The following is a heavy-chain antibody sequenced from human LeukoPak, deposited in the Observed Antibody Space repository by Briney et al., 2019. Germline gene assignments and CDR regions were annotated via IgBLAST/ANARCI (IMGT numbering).Heavy chain of an antibody. J-gene: IGHJ4*02. Sequence: GGSLRPSCAASGFTFSSYGMHWVRQAPGKGLEWVAVISYDGSNKYYADSVKGRFTISRDNSKNTLYLQMNSLRAEDTAVYYCAREGYGDYGFYYWGQGTLVTVSS. CDR2: ISYDGSNK. V-gene: IGHV3-30*03. D-gene: IGHD4-17*01. CDR3: AREGYGDYGFYY. CDR1: GFTFSSYG.